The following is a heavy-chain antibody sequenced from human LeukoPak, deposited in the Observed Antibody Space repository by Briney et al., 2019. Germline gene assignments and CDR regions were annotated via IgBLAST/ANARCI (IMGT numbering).Heavy chain of an antibody. Sequence: GGSLRLSCAASGFTFSSYWMSWVRQAPGKGLEWVANIKKDGSEKNYVDSVKGRFTISRDNAKNSLDLQMNSLRAEDTAVYYCARAGGYASSWAYWGQGTLVTVSS. D-gene: IGHD5-12*01. V-gene: IGHV3-7*01. CDR3: ARAGGYASSWAY. CDR2: IKKDGSEK. CDR1: GFTFSSYW. J-gene: IGHJ4*02.